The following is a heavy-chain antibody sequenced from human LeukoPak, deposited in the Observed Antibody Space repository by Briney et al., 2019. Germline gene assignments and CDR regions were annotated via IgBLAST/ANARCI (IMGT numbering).Heavy chain of an antibody. D-gene: IGHD5-18*01. J-gene: IGHJ6*02. CDR3: ARESDTAINYYYGMDV. Sequence: GGSLRLSCAASGFTVSSNYMSWVRQAPGKGLEWVAVIWYDGSNKYYADSVKGRFTISRDNPKNTLYLQMNSLRAEDTAVYYCARESDTAINYYYGMDVWGQGTTVTVSS. CDR1: GFTVSSNY. CDR2: IWYDGSNK. V-gene: IGHV3-33*08.